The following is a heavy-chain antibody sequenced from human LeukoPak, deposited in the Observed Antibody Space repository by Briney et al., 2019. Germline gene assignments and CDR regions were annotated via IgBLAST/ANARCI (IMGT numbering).Heavy chain of an antibody. CDR1: GGTFSSYA. Sequence: ASVKLSCKASGGTFSSYAISWVREAPGQGLEWMGWISAYNGNTNYAQKLQGRVTMTTDTSTSTAYMELRSLRSDDTAVYYCARDLQGSCYEDWGQGTLVTVSS. J-gene: IGHJ4*02. CDR3: ARDLQGSCYED. CDR2: ISAYNGNT. D-gene: IGHD2-15*01. V-gene: IGHV1-18*01.